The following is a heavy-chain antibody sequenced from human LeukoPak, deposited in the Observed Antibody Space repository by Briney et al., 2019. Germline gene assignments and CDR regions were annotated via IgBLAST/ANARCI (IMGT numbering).Heavy chain of an antibody. CDR2: ISSSATYI. D-gene: IGHD2-2*01. Sequence: GGSLRLSCTASGFNVSGYSLNWVRQAPGKGLEWVSYISSSATYINYADSVKGRFTISRDNAKNSAFLQMNSLRVEDTAVYYCASALGYCSATSCYSNWFDPWGQGTLVTVSS. CDR3: ASALGYCSATSCYSNWFDP. J-gene: IGHJ5*02. CDR1: GFNVSGYS. V-gene: IGHV3-21*01.